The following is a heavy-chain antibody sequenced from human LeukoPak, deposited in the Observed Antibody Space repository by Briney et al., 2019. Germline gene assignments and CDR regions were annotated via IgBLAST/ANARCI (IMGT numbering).Heavy chain of an antibody. V-gene: IGHV3-30*02. CDR1: GFTFSSYG. CDR3: ARGRPSGSYPTDAFDI. D-gene: IGHD1-26*01. CDR2: IRYDGSNK. J-gene: IGHJ3*02. Sequence: GGSLRLSCAASGFTFSSYGMHWVRQAPGKGLEWVAFIRYDGSNKYYADSVKGRFTISRDNAKNSLYLQMNSLRAEDTAVYYCARGRPSGSYPTDAFDIWGQGTMVTVSS.